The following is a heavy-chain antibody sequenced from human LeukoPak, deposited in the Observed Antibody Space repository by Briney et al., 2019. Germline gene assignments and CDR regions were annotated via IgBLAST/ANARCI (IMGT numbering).Heavy chain of an antibody. CDR2: INHSGST. D-gene: IGHD6-13*01. CDR3: ARGGGAAAGPLDY. Sequence: PETLSLTCAVYGGSFSGYYWSWIRQPPGKGLEWIGEINHSGSTNYNPSLKSRVTISVDTSKNQFSLKLSSVTAADTAVYYCARGGGAAAGPLDYWGQGTLVTVSS. CDR1: GGSFSGYY. V-gene: IGHV4-34*01. J-gene: IGHJ4*02.